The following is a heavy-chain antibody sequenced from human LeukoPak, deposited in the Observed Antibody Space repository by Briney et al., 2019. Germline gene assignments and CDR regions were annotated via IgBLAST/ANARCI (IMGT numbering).Heavy chain of an antibody. CDR3: ARHEVSYYYYYGMDV. CDR1: GGSISSYY. CDR2: IYYSGST. J-gene: IGHJ6*02. V-gene: IGHV4-59*08. Sequence: SETLSLTCTVSGGSISSYYWSWIRQPPGKGLEWIGYIYYSGSTSYNPSLKSRVTISVDTSKNQFSLKLSSVTAADTAVYYCARHEVSYYYYYGMDVWGQGTTVTVSS.